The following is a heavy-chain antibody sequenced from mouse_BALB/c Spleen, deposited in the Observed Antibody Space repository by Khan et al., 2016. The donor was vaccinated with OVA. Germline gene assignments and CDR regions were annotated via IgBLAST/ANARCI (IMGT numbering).Heavy chain of an antibody. CDR2: INTYTGEP. Sequence: QLVQSGPELKKPGETVKISCKDSGYTFTNYGMNWVKQAPGKGLKWMGWINTYTGEPTYADDFKGRFVFSLETSASTAYLQISNLKNEDMTTYFCARISSYWYSDVWGAGTTVTVSS. CDR1: GYTFTNYG. CDR3: ARISSYWYSDV. D-gene: IGHD6-2*01. J-gene: IGHJ1*01. V-gene: IGHV9-1*02.